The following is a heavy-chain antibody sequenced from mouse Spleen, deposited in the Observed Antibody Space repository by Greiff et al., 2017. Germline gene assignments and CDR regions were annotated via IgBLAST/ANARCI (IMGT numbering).Heavy chain of an antibody. CDR2: ISSGGGNT. Sequence: EVMLVESGGGLVKPGGSLKLSCAASGFTFSSYTMSWVRQTPAKRLEWVATISSGGGNTYYPDSVKGRFTISRDNARNTLYLQMSSLRSEDTAMYYCARNRAYWYFDVWGAGTTVTVSS. CDR3: ARNRAYWYFDV. D-gene: IGHD3-1*01. CDR1: GFTFSSYT. V-gene: IGHV5-9*01. J-gene: IGHJ1*01.